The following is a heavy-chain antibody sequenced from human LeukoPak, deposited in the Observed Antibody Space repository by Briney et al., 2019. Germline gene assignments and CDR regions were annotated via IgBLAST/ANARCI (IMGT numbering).Heavy chain of an antibody. D-gene: IGHD4-17*01. V-gene: IGHV4-38-2*01. Sequence: PSGTLSLTCAVYGGSFSGYYWGWIRQPPGKGLEWIGSIYHSGSTYYNPSLKSRVTISVDTSKNQLSLKLSSVTAADTAVYYCARRYGDYNYYYYMDVWGKGTTVTVSS. CDR1: GGSFSGYY. CDR2: IYHSGST. CDR3: ARRYGDYNYYYYMDV. J-gene: IGHJ6*03.